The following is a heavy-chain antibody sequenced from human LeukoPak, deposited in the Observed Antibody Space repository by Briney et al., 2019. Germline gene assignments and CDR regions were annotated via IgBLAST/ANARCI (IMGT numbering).Heavy chain of an antibody. J-gene: IGHJ4*02. CDR3: TRERDLSLYYFDY. CDR1: GFTFDSYG. V-gene: IGHV3-30*03. CDR2: ISYDGNNK. Sequence: GGSLRLSCAASGFTFDSYGMHWVRQAPGKGLEWVAVISYDGNNKYYANSVRGRFTISRDNSKNTLYLQMNSLRAEDTAVYYCTRERDLSLYYFDYWGQGTLVTVSS.